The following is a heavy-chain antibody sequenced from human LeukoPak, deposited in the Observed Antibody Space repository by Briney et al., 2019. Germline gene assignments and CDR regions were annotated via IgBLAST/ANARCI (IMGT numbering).Heavy chain of an antibody. Sequence: SETLSLTCAVYGASFSGYSWSWVRRPPGKGLEWIGEVNGLGHTIYNPSLKRRGTILIKKYTKQFSLIHTYGIVADTAVYFCARERVVSDHNWFDPWCQGTLVTVSS. CDR3: ARERVVSDHNWFDP. V-gene: IGHV4-34*01. J-gene: IGHJ5*02. CDR1: GASFSGYS. CDR2: VNGLGHT. D-gene: IGHD6-25*01.